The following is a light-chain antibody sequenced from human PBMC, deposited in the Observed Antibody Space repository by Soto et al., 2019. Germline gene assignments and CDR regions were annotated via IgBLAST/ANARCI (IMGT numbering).Light chain of an antibody. CDR2: RNN. J-gene: IGLJ7*01. Sequence: QSVMTQPPSASGTPGQEVTISCSGSSSNIGNNYVYWYHQVPGKAPKLLIYRNNQRPSGVPDRFSGSKSDTSASLAITGLRSEDDGHYYCSSWDNHLNGPVFGGGTQLTVL. CDR3: SSWDNHLNGPV. V-gene: IGLV1-47*01. CDR1: SSNIGNNY.